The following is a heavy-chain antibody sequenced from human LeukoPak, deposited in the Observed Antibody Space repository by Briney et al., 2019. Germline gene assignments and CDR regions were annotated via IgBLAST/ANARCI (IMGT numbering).Heavy chain of an antibody. CDR3: ARDKFSSDWYLDY. CDR2: ISYDGSNK. J-gene: IGHJ4*02. Sequence: GGSLRLSCAASGFTFSSYAMHWVRQAPGKGLEWVAVISYDGSNKYYADSVKGRFTISRDNSKNTLYLQMNSLRAEDTAVYYCARDKFSSDWYLDYWGQGTRVTVSP. D-gene: IGHD3-22*01. V-gene: IGHV3-30*04. CDR1: GFTFSSYA.